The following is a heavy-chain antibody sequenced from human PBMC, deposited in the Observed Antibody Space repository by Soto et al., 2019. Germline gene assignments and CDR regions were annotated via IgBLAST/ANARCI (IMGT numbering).Heavy chain of an antibody. J-gene: IGHJ4*02. V-gene: IGHV4-39*01. CDR3: GRQYFNGSGYSIDY. CDR1: GGSITNPTYY. D-gene: IGHD3-22*01. Sequence: SETLPRTCTVAGGSITNPTYYWGWIRQPPGKGLEWIGTIHYIGTTSYTPSFQRRGTISVDPSTNRLSLTLISMTSAATAVFYCGRQYFNGSGYSIDYWGRGSLVTACS. CDR2: IHYIGTT.